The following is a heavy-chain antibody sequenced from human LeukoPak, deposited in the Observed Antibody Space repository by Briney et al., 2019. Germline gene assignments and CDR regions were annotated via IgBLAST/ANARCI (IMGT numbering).Heavy chain of an antibody. CDR2: ISSSSSTI. J-gene: IGHJ4*02. CDR3: ASMGYSYGQFDY. V-gene: IGHV3-48*01. Sequence: GGSLRLSCAASGFTFSSYSMNWVRQAPGKGLEWVSSISSSSSTIYYADSVKGRFTISRDNAKNSLYLQMNSLRAEDTAVYYCASMGYSYGQFDYWGQGTLVTVSS. CDR1: GFTFSSYS. D-gene: IGHD5-18*01.